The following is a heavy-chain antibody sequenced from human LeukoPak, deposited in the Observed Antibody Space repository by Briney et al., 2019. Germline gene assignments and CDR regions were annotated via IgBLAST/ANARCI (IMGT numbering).Heavy chain of an antibody. J-gene: IGHJ4*02. CDR1: GFTFSSYS. Sequence: PGGSLRLSCAASGFTFSSYSMNWVRQAPGKGLEWVSYISSSSSTIYYADSVKGRFTISRDNAKNSLYLQMNSLRAEDTAVYYCARARHSRGYCSGGSCPPDDYWGQGTLVTVSS. V-gene: IGHV3-48*01. D-gene: IGHD2-15*01. CDR3: ARARHSRGYCSGGSCPPDDY. CDR2: ISSSSSTI.